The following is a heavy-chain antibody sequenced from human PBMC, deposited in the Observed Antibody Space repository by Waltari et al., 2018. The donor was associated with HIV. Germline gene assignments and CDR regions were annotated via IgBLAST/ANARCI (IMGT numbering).Heavy chain of an antibody. D-gene: IGHD4-17*01. Sequence: EVQLVESGGGLVQPGRSLRLSCAASGFTFDDYAMHGVRQAPGKGLEWVSVISWNSGTIGYADSVKGRFTISRDNAKNSLYLQMNSLRAEDTALYYCAKDKRSGYGGNSVWYFDLWGRGTLVTVSS. CDR3: AKDKRSGYGGNSVWYFDL. V-gene: IGHV3-9*01. CDR1: GFTFDDYA. J-gene: IGHJ2*01. CDR2: ISWNSGTI.